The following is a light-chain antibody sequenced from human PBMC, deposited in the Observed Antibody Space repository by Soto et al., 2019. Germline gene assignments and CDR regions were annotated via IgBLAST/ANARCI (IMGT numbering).Light chain of an antibody. J-gene: IGKJ1*01. Sequence: DIQMTQSPSTLSASVGDRVTITCRASQNINTWLSWHQQKPGKAPKLLIYAASTLQSGVPLRFSGTGSGTEFTLTISSLQPDDFATYYCQQYHSYSTFGQGTKGDNK. CDR3: QQYHSYST. CDR1: QNINTW. V-gene: IGKV1-5*03. CDR2: AAS.